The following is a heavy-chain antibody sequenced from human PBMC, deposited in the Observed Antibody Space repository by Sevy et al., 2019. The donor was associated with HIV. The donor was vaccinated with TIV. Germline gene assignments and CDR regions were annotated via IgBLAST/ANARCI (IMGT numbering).Heavy chain of an antibody. CDR2: IYYNGHI. CDR3: AGENAWGRGYS. J-gene: IGHJ4*02. CDR1: GGSITSLY. D-gene: IGHD1-26*01. V-gene: IGHV4-59*08. Sequence: SETLSLTCTVSGGSITSLYWNWIRQPPGKGLEWIANIYYNGHINYNPSLKGRVTLSLVTSKNQFSLGLSSVTAADTAMYYCAGENAWGRGYSWGQGTLVTVSS.